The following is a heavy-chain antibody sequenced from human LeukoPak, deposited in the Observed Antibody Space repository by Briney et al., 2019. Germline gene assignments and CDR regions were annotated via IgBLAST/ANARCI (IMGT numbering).Heavy chain of an antibody. Sequence: GGSLRLSCAASGFTVSSNYMSWVRQAPGKGLEWVSSVSSGSSYIYYADSVKGRFTISRDNAKTSLYLQMNSLRAEDTAVYYCARDRGAYSYYYYGVDVWGQGTTVTVSS. J-gene: IGHJ6*02. D-gene: IGHD1-1*01. CDR3: ARDRGAYSYYYYGVDV. CDR2: VSSGSSYI. CDR1: GFTVSSNY. V-gene: IGHV3-21*01.